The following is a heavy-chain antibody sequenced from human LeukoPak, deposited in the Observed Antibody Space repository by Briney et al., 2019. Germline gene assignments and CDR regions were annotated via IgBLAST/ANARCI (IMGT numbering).Heavy chain of an antibody. CDR2: IIPILGIA. D-gene: IGHD1-26*01. V-gene: IGHV1-69*04. CDR3: ARGGRVAGSYLHLNDAFDI. Sequence: ASVKVSCKASGGTFSSYAISWVRQAPGQGLEWMGRIIPILGIANYAQKFQGRVTITADKSTSTAYMELRSLRSDDTAVYYCARGGRVAGSYLHLNDAFDIWAQGTMVTVSS. J-gene: IGHJ3*02. CDR1: GGTFSSYA.